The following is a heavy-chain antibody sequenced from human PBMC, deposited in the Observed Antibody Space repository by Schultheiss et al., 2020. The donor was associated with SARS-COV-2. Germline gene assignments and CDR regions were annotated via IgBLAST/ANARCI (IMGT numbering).Heavy chain of an antibody. CDR1: ADSSASVSSGSRY. J-gene: IGHJ5*02. Sequence: SETLSLTCTVSADSSASVSSGSRYWSWVRQPPGKKLESIGYIYYNWNTNYSPSLRGRVTISVDTSKNRFSLKLSSVTAADTAVYYCARGIGEWAAGILIPRYEGNWFDPWGQGTLVTVSS. V-gene: IGHV4-61*01. CDR2: IYYNWNT. CDR3: ARGIGEWAAGILIPRYEGNWFDP. D-gene: IGHD6-13*01.